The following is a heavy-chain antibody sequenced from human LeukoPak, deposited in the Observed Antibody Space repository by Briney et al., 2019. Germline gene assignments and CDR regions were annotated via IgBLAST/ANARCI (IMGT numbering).Heavy chain of an antibody. V-gene: IGHV1-8*03. CDR3: ARRAVGNSYYYSMDV. Sequence: GASVKVSCKASGYTFISYDINWVRQVTGQGLEWMGWMNPNSGNTGYAQKFQGRVTITRNTSISTAFMELSSLRYEDTAVYYCARRAVGNSYYYSMDVWGKGTTVTVSS. CDR1: GYTFISYD. J-gene: IGHJ6*03. D-gene: IGHD6-19*01. CDR2: MNPNSGNT.